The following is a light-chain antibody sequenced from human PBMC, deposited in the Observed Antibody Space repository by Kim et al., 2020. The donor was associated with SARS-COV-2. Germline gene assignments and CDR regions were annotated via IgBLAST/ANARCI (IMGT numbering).Light chain of an antibody. J-gene: IGKJ4*01. CDR2: AAS. V-gene: IGKV1-39*01. CDR3: QQSRCTPLLT. Sequence: DIQMTQSPSSLSASVGDRVTITCRTSQSISSYLNWYQQKPGKAPKFLIYAASNLQSGVPSRFSGSGSGTDFTLTITSLQPEDFATYYCQQSRCTPLLTFGGGTKVDIK. CDR1: QSISSY.